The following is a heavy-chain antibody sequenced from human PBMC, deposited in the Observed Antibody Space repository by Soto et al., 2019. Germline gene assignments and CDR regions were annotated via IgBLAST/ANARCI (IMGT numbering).Heavy chain of an antibody. CDR2: IIPIFGTA. CDR3: ARDSTYYYDSSGYYHFDS. D-gene: IGHD3-22*01. CDR1: GGTFSSYA. Sequence: QMQLVQSGAEVKKPGSSVKVSCKASGGTFSSYAISWVRQAPGQGLEWMGGIIPIFGTANYAQKFQGRVTITADESTSTAYMELRSLRSEDTAVYYCARDSTYYYDSSGYYHFDSWGQGTLVTVSS. J-gene: IGHJ4*02. V-gene: IGHV1-69*01.